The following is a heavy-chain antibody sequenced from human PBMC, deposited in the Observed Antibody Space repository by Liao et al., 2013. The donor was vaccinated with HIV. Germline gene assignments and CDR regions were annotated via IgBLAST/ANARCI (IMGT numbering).Heavy chain of an antibody. J-gene: IGHJ4*02. CDR3: ARAGKVNDFCTGYHAFDY. CDR1: GGSVNGEKDY. Sequence: QLQLQESGPGLVKPSETLSLTCTVSGGSVNGEKDYWGWIRQPPGKGLEWIGTVYYSGSSNYDPSLKSRATISVDTSKNQFSLKVNSVTAADTAIYYCARAGKVNDFCTGYHAFDYWGRGTLVTVSP. V-gene: IGHV4-39*07. CDR2: VYYSGSS. D-gene: IGHD3/OR15-3a*01.